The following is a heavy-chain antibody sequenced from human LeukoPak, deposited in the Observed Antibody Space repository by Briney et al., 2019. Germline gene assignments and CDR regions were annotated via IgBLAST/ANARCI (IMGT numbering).Heavy chain of an antibody. CDR2: IYASGST. CDR3: AREYSSSSGKNAFDI. CDR1: GGSISSYF. J-gene: IGHJ3*02. V-gene: IGHV4-4*07. Sequence: SETLFLTCTVSGGSISSYFWSWIRQPAGKGLDWIGRIYASGSTNYNPSLKSRVTMSVDTSKNQFSLKLTSVTAADTAVYYCAREYSSSSGKNAFDIWGQGTMVTVSS. D-gene: IGHD6-6*01.